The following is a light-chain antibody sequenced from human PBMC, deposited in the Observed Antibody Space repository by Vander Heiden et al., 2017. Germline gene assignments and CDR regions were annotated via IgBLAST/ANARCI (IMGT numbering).Light chain of an antibody. Sequence: DIQMTPSPSSLSASVGDRVTITCQASHDITKYVNWYQQKLGKAPKLLIYDASNLETGVPSRFSGSGSGTDFTFTISSLQPEDTATYYCQQSDTIPLTFGPGTRVEIK. CDR3: QQSDTIPLT. V-gene: IGKV1-33*01. J-gene: IGKJ3*01. CDR2: DAS. CDR1: HDITKY.